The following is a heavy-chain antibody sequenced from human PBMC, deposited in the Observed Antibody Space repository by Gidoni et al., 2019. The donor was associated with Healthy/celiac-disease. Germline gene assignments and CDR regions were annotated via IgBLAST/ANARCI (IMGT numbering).Heavy chain of an antibody. CDR1: GGSISSYY. CDR2: FYYSGST. CDR3: AREGSAGGVIDY. J-gene: IGHJ4*02. V-gene: IGHV4-59*01. D-gene: IGHD3-16*02. Sequence: GTLSLTCTVSGGSISSYYWSWIRQPPGKGLEWIGYFYYSGSTNYNPSLKSRVTISVDTSKNQFSLKLSSVTAADTAVYYCAREGSAGGVIDYWGQGTLVTVSS.